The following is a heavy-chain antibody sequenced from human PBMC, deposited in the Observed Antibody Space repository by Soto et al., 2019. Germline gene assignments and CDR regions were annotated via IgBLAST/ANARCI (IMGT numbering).Heavy chain of an antibody. Sequence: PSETLSLTCTVSGGSISSYYWSWIRQPPGKGLEWIGYIYYSGSTNYNPSLKSRVTISVDTSKNQFSLKLSSVTAADTTVYYCARRYGGTFDYWGQGTLVTSPQ. CDR2: IYYSGST. V-gene: IGHV4-59*08. D-gene: IGHD2-15*01. CDR1: GGSISSYY. CDR3: ARRYGGTFDY. J-gene: IGHJ4*02.